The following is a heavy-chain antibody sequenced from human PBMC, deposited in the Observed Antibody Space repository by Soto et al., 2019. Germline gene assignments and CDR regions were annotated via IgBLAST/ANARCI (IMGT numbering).Heavy chain of an antibody. CDR3: ARALGYSYGNWFDP. J-gene: IGHJ5*02. V-gene: IGHV4-59*01. D-gene: IGHD5-18*01. Sequence: SETLSLTCTVSGGSISSYYWSWIRQPPGKGLEWIGYIYYSGSTNYSPSLKSRVTISVDTSKNQFSLKLSSVTAADTAVYYCARALGYSYGNWFDPWGQGTLVTVS. CDR2: IYYSGST. CDR1: GGSISSYY.